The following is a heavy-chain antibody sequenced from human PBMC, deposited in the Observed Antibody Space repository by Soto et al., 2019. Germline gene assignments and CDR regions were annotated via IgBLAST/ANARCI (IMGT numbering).Heavy chain of an antibody. Sequence: QVQLVQSGPEVKKPGASVKVSCKASGYSFTGYYIYWVRQAPGPGLDWMGWINPNNGVTTYAEKFQGRVTMTRDTSISTAYMDLTGLTPNATAVYCCAKDRVGIAARRYWLAPWGQGTLVTFSS. CDR3: AKDRVGIAARRYWLAP. CDR1: GYSFTGYY. J-gene: IGHJ5*02. D-gene: IGHD6-6*01. V-gene: IGHV1-2*02. CDR2: INPNNGVT.